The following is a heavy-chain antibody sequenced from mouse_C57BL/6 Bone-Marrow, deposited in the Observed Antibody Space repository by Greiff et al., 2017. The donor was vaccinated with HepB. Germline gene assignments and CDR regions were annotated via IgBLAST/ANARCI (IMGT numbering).Heavy chain of an antibody. CDR1: GYTFTDYN. J-gene: IGHJ3*01. CDR2: INPNNGGT. D-gene: IGHD1-1*01. V-gene: IGHV1-18*01. Sequence: VQLQQSGPELVKPGASVKIPCKASGYTFTDYNMDWVKQSHGKSLEWIGDINPNNGGTIYNQKFKGKGTLTVDKSSSTAYMELRSLPSEDTAVYYCARRDYGSSYVEFAYWGQGTLVTVSA. CDR3: ARRDYGSSYVEFAY.